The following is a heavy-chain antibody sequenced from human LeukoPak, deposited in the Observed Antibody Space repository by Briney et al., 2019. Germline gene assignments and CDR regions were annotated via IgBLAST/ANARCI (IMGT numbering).Heavy chain of an antibody. J-gene: IGHJ4*02. V-gene: IGHV1-69*13. Sequence: GASVKVSCKASGYTFTSYGISWVRQAPGQGLEWMGGIIPIFGTANYAQKFQGRVTITADESTSIAYMELSSLRSEDTAVYYCARDGNYDSSGQYLYWGQGTLVTVSS. CDR3: ARDGNYDSSGQYLY. CDR1: GYTFTSYG. D-gene: IGHD3-22*01. CDR2: IIPIFGTA.